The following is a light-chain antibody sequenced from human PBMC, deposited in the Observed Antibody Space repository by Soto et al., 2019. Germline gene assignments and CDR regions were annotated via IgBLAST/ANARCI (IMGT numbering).Light chain of an antibody. J-gene: IGLJ1*01. CDR3: SSHTSSSAYV. V-gene: IGLV2-14*01. CDR1: TSDVGSYNS. CDR2: DVS. Sequence: QSALTQPASVSGSPGQSITISCTGTTSDVGSYNSVSWYQQYPGKAPKLMIHDVSNRPAGVSNRFSGSKSGNTASLTISGLQAEDEADYDCSSHTSSSAYVFGSGTKLTVL.